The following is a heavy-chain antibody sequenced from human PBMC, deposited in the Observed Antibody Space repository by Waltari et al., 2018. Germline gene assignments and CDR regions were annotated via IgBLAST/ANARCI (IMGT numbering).Heavy chain of an antibody. D-gene: IGHD3-22*01. CDR2: IYHSGST. Sequence: QVQLQESGPGLVKPSETLSLTCAVSGYSISSGYYWGWIRQPPGKGLEWIGSIYHSGSTYYTPSLKSRVTISVDTSKNQFSLKLSSVTAADTAVYYCASEGDYYDIGEYFQHWGQGTLVTVSS. CDR1: GYSISSGYY. J-gene: IGHJ1*01. V-gene: IGHV4-38-2*01. CDR3: ASEGDYYDIGEYFQH.